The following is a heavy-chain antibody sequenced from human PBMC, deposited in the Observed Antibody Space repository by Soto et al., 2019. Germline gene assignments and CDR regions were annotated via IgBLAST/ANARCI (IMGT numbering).Heavy chain of an antibody. J-gene: IGHJ4*02. CDR2: ISSNGGST. CDR3: ARGGRFLGPGEVY. V-gene: IGHV3-64*01. CDR1: GFTFSSYA. Sequence: EVQLVESGGGLVQPGGSLRLSCAASGFTFSSYAMHWVRQAPGKGLEYVSAISSNGGSTYYANSVKGRFTISRDNYKNTLYLQMGSLRAEEMAVYYCARGGRFLGPGEVYWGQGTLVTVSS. D-gene: IGHD3-3*01.